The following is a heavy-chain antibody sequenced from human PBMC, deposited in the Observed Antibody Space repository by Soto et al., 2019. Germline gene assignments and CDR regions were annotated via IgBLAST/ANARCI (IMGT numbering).Heavy chain of an antibody. D-gene: IGHD6-6*01. V-gene: IGHV4-59*01. CDR1: GGSISSYY. Sequence: SETLSLTCTVSGGSISSYYWSWIRQPPGKGLEWIGYIYYSGSTNYNPSLKSRVTISVDTSKNQFSLKLSSVTAADTAVYYCGRGSSSTGGYNWFDPWGQGTLVTVSS. CDR2: IYYSGST. J-gene: IGHJ5*02. CDR3: GRGSSSTGGYNWFDP.